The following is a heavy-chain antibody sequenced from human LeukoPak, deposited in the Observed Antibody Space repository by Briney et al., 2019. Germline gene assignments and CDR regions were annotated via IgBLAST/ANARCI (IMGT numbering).Heavy chain of an antibody. CDR3: ARYHCGSTYCPGVDF. J-gene: IGHJ4*02. CDR1: GGSISSSSDY. D-gene: IGHD2-2*01. CDR2: IWNSGNS. Sequence: SETLSLTCTVSGGSISSSSDYWGWIRQHPGEGLEWIGYIWNSGNSYYNPSLSSRVIISADSSKSTFSLKLSSVTAADTAVYYCARYHCGSTYCPGVDFYGQGTLVTVSS. V-gene: IGHV4-31*03.